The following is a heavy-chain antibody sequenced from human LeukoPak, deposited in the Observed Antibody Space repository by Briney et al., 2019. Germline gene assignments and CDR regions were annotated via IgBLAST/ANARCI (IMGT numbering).Heavy chain of an antibody. D-gene: IGHD5-12*01. V-gene: IGHV4-59*01. Sequence: SETLSLTCTVSGGSISSYYWSWIRQPPGKGLEWIGYISYSGSTNYSPSLSSRVTISLDTSENQFSLNLSSVTAADTAVYYCARDSGYGFDYWGQGNLVTVSS. CDR2: ISYSGST. CDR1: GGSISSYY. J-gene: IGHJ4*02. CDR3: ARDSGYGFDY.